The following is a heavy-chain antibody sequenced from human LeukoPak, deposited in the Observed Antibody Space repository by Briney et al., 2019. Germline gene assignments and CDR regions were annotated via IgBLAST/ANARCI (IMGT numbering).Heavy chain of an antibody. Sequence: QSGGSLRLSCAASGFTFSSYWMNWVRQAPGKGLEWVAVLSHDGTNKNYADSVRGRFTISTDIAHNALHLQMNSLRGEDTAVYYCARGWSATSFYAHWFDPWGQGTLVTVSS. CDR1: GFTFSSYW. D-gene: IGHD5/OR15-5a*01. CDR3: ARGWSATSFYAHWFDP. CDR2: LSHDGTNK. J-gene: IGHJ5*02. V-gene: IGHV3-30*03.